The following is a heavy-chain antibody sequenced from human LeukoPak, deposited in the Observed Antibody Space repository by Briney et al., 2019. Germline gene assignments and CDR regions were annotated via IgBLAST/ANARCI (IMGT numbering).Heavy chain of an antibody. CDR2: IYYSGST. CDR1: GGSISSGGYY. Sequence: ASETLSLTCTVSGGSISSGGYYWSWIRQHPGKGLKWIGYIYYSGSTYYNPSLKSRVTISVDTSKNQFSLKLSSVTAADTAVYYCARDKVLVGDYGDYVEACWFDPWGQGTLVTVSS. V-gene: IGHV4-31*03. D-gene: IGHD4-17*01. J-gene: IGHJ5*02. CDR3: ARDKVLVGDYGDYVEACWFDP.